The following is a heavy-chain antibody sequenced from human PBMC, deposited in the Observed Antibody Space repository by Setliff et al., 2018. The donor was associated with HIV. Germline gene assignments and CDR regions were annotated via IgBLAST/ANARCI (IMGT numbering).Heavy chain of an antibody. CDR2: IWYDASGE. Sequence: GGSLRLSCAASGFSFSTYGMYWVRQAPGKGLEWVAVIWYDASGEHYADSVKGRFTISRDKSKNILYLQMNSLRAEDTAMYFCARDLRGSNFGVSEYWGQGPPVTVS. J-gene: IGHJ4*02. D-gene: IGHD1-26*01. CDR1: GFSFSTYG. V-gene: IGHV3-33*01. CDR3: ARDLRGSNFGVSEY.